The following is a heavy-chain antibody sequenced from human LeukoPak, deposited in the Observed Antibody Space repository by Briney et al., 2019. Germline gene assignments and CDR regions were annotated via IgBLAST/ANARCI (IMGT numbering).Heavy chain of an antibody. Sequence: GASVKVSCTASGYTCTSYDINWVRQATGQGLGWMGWMNPNSGNTGYEQKFQGRVTITRNTSISKAYMELRSLRSEDTAVYYCARGPSGAHNYYMDVWGKGTTVTVSS. CDR2: MNPNSGNT. CDR3: ARGPSGAHNYYMDV. J-gene: IGHJ6*03. V-gene: IGHV1-8*03. D-gene: IGHD1-26*01. CDR1: GYTCTSYD.